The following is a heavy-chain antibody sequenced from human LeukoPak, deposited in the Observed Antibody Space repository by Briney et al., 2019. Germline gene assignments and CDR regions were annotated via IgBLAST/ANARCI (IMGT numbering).Heavy chain of an antibody. Sequence: TGGSLRLSCAASGFTFSSYAMSWVRQAPGKGLEWVSAISGSGGSTYYADSVKGRFTISRGNSKNTLYLQMNSLRAEDTAVYYCAKVTGGDMITYGGLDYWGQGTLVTVSS. CDR2: ISGSGGST. CDR1: GFTFSSYA. D-gene: IGHD3-16*01. V-gene: IGHV3-23*01. J-gene: IGHJ4*02. CDR3: AKVTGGDMITYGGLDY.